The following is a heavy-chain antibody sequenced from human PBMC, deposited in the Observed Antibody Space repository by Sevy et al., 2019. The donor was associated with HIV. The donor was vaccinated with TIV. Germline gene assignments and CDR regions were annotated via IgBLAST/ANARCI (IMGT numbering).Heavy chain of an antibody. V-gene: IGHV3-30*18. CDR3: AKXSEEYXQTXXXXDY. J-gene: IGHJ4*02. D-gene: IGHD2-2*01. CDR2: ISXHXSNK. CDR1: GXXXSXYG. Sequence: GGSLRLSCVASGXXXSXYGMHWVRQAPGKGLEWVALISXHXSNKYYGDSVRGRFTVSRDNSRNTLYLQMDSLRAEDTAVSYCAKXSEEYXQTXXXXDYWGQXTLVTVSS.